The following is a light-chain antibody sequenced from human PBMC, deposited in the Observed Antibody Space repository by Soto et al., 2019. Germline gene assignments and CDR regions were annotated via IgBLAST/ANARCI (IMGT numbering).Light chain of an antibody. Sequence: QSALTQPPSVSGAPGQRVTISCTGGGSNIGAPFPVHWYQQLPGAAPKLLIYYNNNRPSGVPDRFSASKSASSASLAITGLQAEDEADYYCQSYDSMLSRYVFGTGTKLTVL. CDR2: YNN. CDR1: GSNIGAPFP. J-gene: IGLJ1*01. CDR3: QSYDSMLSRYV. V-gene: IGLV1-40*01.